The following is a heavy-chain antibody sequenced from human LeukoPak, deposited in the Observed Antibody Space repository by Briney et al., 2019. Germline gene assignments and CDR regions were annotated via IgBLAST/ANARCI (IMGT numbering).Heavy chain of an antibody. Sequence: SETLSLTCTVSGGSISDYYWSWIRQPPGKGLEHIGYIYYSGSTYYNPSLKSRVTISVDTSKKQFSLKLSSVTAADTAVYYCAREPPLYDVAGRRPDAFDIWGQGTMVTVSS. J-gene: IGHJ3*02. CDR3: AREPPLYDVAGRRPDAFDI. D-gene: IGHD3-16*01. V-gene: IGHV4-59*12. CDR2: IYYSGST. CDR1: GGSISDYY.